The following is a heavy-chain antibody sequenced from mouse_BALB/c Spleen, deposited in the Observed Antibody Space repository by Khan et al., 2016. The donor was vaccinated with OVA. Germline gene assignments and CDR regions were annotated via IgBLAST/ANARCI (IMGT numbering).Heavy chain of an antibody. Sequence: EVQLQESGPSLVKPSQTLSLTCSVTGDSITSGYWNWIRKFPGNKLEYMGYISSSDSTFYNPSLISRISITRATSKNKYDLQLNSVTTEDTATSYCARWNYRYDGYFDYWGQGTTLTVSS. V-gene: IGHV3-8*02. CDR2: ISSSDST. J-gene: IGHJ2*01. CDR1: GDSITSGY. CDR3: ARWNYRYDGYFDY. D-gene: IGHD2-14*01.